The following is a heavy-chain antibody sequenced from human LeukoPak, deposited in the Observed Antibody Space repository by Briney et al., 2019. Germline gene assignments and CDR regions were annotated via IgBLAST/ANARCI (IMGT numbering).Heavy chain of an antibody. CDR1: GGTFSSYA. Sequence: WASVKVSCKASGGTFSSYAISWVRQAPGQGLEWMGRIIPILCIANYAQKFQGRVTITADKSTSTAYMELSSLRSEDTAVYYCASIAKGNWFDPWGQGTLVTVSS. CDR2: IIPILCIA. CDR3: ASIAKGNWFDP. D-gene: IGHD4/OR15-4a*01. J-gene: IGHJ5*02. V-gene: IGHV1-69*04.